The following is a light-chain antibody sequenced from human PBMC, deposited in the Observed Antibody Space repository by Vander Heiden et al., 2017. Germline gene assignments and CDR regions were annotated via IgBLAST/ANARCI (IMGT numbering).Light chain of an antibody. J-gene: IGLJ2*01. Sequence: QSVLPHPPSVSGTPGQRVNMSCAGSSSNNGSKYVYWYQQRPGTAPKLLIYRNNQRHSGVPDRFSGSKSGTSASLAISGRRAEDEADYYCAAFDDSLSGVVFGGGTKLTVL. CDR2: RNN. CDR1: SSNNGSKY. CDR3: AAFDDSLSGVV. V-gene: IGLV1-47*01.